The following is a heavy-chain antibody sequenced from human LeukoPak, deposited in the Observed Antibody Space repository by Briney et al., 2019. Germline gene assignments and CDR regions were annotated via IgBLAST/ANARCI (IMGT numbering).Heavy chain of an antibody. J-gene: IGHJ4*02. V-gene: IGHV4-61*02. D-gene: IGHD2-2*01. CDR1: GGSISSSSYY. Sequence: PSETLSLTCTVSGGSISSSSYYWSWIRQPAGKGLEWIGRIYSSGSTNYNPSLKSRVTMLVDTSKNQFSLKLTSVTAADTAVYYCARESWVYCGSNSCTFDCWGQGTLVTVSS. CDR2: IYSSGST. CDR3: ARESWVYCGSNSCTFDC.